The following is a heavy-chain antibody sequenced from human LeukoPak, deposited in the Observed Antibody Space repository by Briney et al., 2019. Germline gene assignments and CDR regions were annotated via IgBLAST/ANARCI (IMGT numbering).Heavy chain of an antibody. CDR2: ISGGHGGT. D-gene: IGHD1/OR15-1a*01. J-gene: IGHJ4*02. Sequence: GSLRLSCAASGFTFSSYAMSWVRQAPGKGLEWVSSISGGHGGTYYADSVKGRFTISRDDSKNTLYLQVNSLRAEDTAVYYCAKGQYASGWNSGNYWGQGTLVTVSS. CDR3: AKGQYASGWNSGNY. V-gene: IGHV3-23*01. CDR1: GFTFSSYA.